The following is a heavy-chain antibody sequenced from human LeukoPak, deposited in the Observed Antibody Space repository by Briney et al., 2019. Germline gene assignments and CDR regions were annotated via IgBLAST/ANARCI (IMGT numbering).Heavy chain of an antibody. D-gene: IGHD2-2*01. CDR3: ARGFALIPAGVPDY. CDR1: GFTFSNYW. J-gene: IGHJ4*02. Sequence: GGSLRLSCAASGFTFSNYWMHWVRQAPGKGLVWVSRIKTDGSSTTYADSVKGRFTMSRDNAKNTLYLQMSGLRAEDTAVYYCARGFALIPAGVPDYWGQGTLVTVSS. V-gene: IGHV3-74*03. CDR2: IKTDGSST.